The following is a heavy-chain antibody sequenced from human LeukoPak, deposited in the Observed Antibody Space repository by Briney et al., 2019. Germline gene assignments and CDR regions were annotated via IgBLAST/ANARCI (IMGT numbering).Heavy chain of an antibody. V-gene: IGHV3-23*01. Sequence: GGSLRLSCAASGFTFSSYAMSWVRQAPGKGLEWVSAISGSGGSTYYADSVKGRFTISRDNSKNTLYLQMNSLRAEDTAVYYCARAYSGSGSYDYFEYWGQGTLVTVSS. D-gene: IGHD3-10*01. J-gene: IGHJ4*02. CDR2: ISGSGGST. CDR1: GFTFSSYA. CDR3: ARAYSGSGSYDYFEY.